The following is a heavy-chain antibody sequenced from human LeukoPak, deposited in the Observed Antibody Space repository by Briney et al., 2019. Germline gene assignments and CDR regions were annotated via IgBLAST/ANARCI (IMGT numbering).Heavy chain of an antibody. D-gene: IGHD3-22*01. V-gene: IGHV1-2*06. CDR2: INPNSGGT. Sequence: ASVKVSCKASGYTFTGYYMHWVRQAPGQGLEWMGRINPNSGGTNYAQKFQGRVTMTRDTSISTAYMELSRLRSDDTAVCYCASLTSGYLLEYFQHWGQGTLVTVSS. J-gene: IGHJ1*01. CDR3: ASLTSGYLLEYFQH. CDR1: GYTFTGYY.